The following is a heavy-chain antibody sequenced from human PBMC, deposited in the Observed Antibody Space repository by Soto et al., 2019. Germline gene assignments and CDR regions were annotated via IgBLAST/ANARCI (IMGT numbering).Heavy chain of an antibody. CDR3: VVEGGSHYNIDH. V-gene: IGHV1-2*02. Sequence: ASVKVSCKTSGDSFNDYYIHWVRQAPGQGLEWMGWINPNGGATKYAQKFQGRVTVTRDTSIRTVYMELSSLRSDDTAVYYCVVEGGSHYNIDHWGQGTLVTVSS. CDR1: GDSFNDYY. CDR2: INPNGGAT. J-gene: IGHJ4*02. D-gene: IGHD1-26*01.